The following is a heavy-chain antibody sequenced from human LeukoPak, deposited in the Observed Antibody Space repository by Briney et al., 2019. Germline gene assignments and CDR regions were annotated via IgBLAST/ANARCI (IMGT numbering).Heavy chain of an antibody. CDR1: GFTFSSYT. D-gene: IGHD3-22*01. V-gene: IGHV3-21*01. Sequence: GGSLRLSCAASGFTFSSYTMNWVRQAPGKGLEWVSSISSSSSYIYYADSVKGRFTISRDNAKNSLYLQMNSLRAEDTAVYYCARDKMSYYDSSGWEFDPWGQGTLVTVSS. CDR3: ARDKMSYYDSSGWEFDP. CDR2: ISSSSSYI. J-gene: IGHJ5*02.